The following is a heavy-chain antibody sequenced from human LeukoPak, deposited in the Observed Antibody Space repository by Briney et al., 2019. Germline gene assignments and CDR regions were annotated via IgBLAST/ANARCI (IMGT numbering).Heavy chain of an antibody. CDR1: GGTFSSYA. J-gene: IGHJ5*02. V-gene: IGHV1-69*05. CDR2: IIPIFGTA. Sequence: SVKVSCKASGGTFSSYAISWVRQALGQGLEWMGGIIPIFGTANYAQKFQGRVTITTDESTSTAYMELSSLRSEDTAVYYCARVGAYDILTGWFDPWGQGTLVTVSS. D-gene: IGHD3-9*01. CDR3: ARVGAYDILTGWFDP.